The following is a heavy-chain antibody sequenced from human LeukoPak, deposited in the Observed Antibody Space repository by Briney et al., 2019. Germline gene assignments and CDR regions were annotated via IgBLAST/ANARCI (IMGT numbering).Heavy chain of an antibody. CDR3: TRALGVVFDY. V-gene: IGHV6-1*01. J-gene: IGHJ4*02. D-gene: IGHD2-8*01. Sequence: SQTLSLTCAISGDSVSGNLATWNWIRQSPSRGLEWLGRTYYRSKWSNDYALSVESRITINPDTSKNQFSLQLNSVTPEDTAIYYCTRALGVVFDYWGQGTLVTVSS. CDR1: GDSVSGNLAT. CDR2: TYYRSKWSN.